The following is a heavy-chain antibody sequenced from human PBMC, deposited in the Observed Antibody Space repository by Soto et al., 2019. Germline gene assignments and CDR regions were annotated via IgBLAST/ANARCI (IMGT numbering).Heavy chain of an antibody. J-gene: IGHJ3*02. D-gene: IGHD6-19*01. Sequence: EVPLVESGGGLIQPGGSLRLSCAASGFAVSSNYMSWVRQAPGKGLEWVSVIYSGGSTYYADSVKGRFTISRDNSKNTLYLQMNSLRAEDTAVYYCASFSSGWYGAFDIWGQGTMVTVSS. CDR3: ASFSSGWYGAFDI. CDR1: GFAVSSNY. V-gene: IGHV3-53*01. CDR2: IYSGGST.